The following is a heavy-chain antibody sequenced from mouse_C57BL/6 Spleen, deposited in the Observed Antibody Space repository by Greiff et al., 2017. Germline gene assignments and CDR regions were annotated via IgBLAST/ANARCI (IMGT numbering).Heavy chain of an antibody. D-gene: IGHD1-1*01. J-gene: IGHJ2*01. CDR1: GYAFSSSW. Sequence: QVQLQQSGPELVKPGASVKISCKASGYAFSSSWMNWVKQRPGKGLEWIGRIYPGDGDTNYNGKFKGKATLTADKSSSTAYMQLSSLTSEDSAVYFCARSGTTVVPYFDYWGQGTTLTVSS. CDR2: IYPGDGDT. V-gene: IGHV1-82*01. CDR3: ARSGTTVVPYFDY.